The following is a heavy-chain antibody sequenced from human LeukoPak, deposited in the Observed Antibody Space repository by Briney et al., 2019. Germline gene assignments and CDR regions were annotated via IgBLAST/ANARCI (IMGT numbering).Heavy chain of an antibody. D-gene: IGHD3-10*01. CDR3: ARDMIQGVMGY. CDR2: INPKSGGT. Sequence: GASVKVSCKASGYSFTVYYIQWVRQAPGQGLEWMGCINPKSGGTNYAQKFQGRVTMTSDTSISTVYMELTTLTSDDTAVFYCARDMIQGVMGYWGQGTLVTVSS. J-gene: IGHJ4*02. V-gene: IGHV1-2*02. CDR1: GYSFTVYY.